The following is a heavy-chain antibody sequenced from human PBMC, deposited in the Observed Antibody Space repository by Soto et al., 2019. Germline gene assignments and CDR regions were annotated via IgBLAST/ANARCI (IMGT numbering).Heavy chain of an antibody. CDR2: ISSSSSHV. Sequence: GGSLRLSCAASGFTFSSYSMNWVRQAPGKGLEWVSSISSSSSHVYYADSVKGRFTISRDNAKNSLYLQMNSLRAEDTAVYYCARGGDGYSPYYYYGMDVWGQGTTVTVSS. J-gene: IGHJ6*02. CDR1: GFTFSSYS. D-gene: IGHD5-18*01. CDR3: ARGGDGYSPYYYYGMDV. V-gene: IGHV3-21*01.